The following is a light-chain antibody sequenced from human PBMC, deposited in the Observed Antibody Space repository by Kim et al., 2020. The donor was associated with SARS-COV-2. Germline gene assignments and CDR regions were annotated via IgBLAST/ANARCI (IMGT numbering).Light chain of an antibody. CDR3: SSYAGSNNLV. Sequence: QSVTISCTGTSSDVGGYNYVSWYQQHPGKAPKLMIYEVSKRPSGVPDRFSGSKSGNTASLTVSGLQAEDEADYYCSSYAGSNNLVFGGGTKLTVL. CDR2: EVS. J-gene: IGLJ2*01. CDR1: SSDVGGYNY. V-gene: IGLV2-8*01.